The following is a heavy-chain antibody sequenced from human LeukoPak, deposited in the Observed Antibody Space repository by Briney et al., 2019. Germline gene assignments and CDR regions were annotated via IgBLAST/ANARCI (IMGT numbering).Heavy chain of an antibody. Sequence: GGSLRLSCAASGFTVSSNYMSWVRQAPGKGLEWVSVIYSGGSTYYADSVKGRFTISRDNSKNTLYLQMNGLRAEDTAVYYCAGGGYYYDSSGYYNWFDPWGQGTLVTVSS. CDR2: IYSGGST. D-gene: IGHD3-22*01. J-gene: IGHJ5*02. V-gene: IGHV3-66*01. CDR3: AGGGYYYDSSGYYNWFDP. CDR1: GFTVSSNY.